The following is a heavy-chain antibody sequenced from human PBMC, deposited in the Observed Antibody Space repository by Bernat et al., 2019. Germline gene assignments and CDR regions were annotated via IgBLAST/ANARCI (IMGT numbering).Heavy chain of an antibody. V-gene: IGHV4-59*08. J-gene: IGHJ4*01. CDR1: GGSISSYY. Sequence: QVQLQESGPGLVKPSETLSLTCTVSGGSISSYYWSWIRQPPGKGLEWIGYIYYSGSTNYNPSLKSRVTISVDTSKNQFSLKLSSVTAADTAVYYCARHGIAFDCHFDFWGQGTLVTVSS. D-gene: IGHD2-21*01. CDR3: ARHGIAFDCHFDF. CDR2: IYYSGST.